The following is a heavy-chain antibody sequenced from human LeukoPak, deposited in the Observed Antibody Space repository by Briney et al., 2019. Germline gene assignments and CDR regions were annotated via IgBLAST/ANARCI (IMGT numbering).Heavy chain of an antibody. V-gene: IGHV3-9*01. CDR2: ISWNSGSI. D-gene: IGHD4-23*01. CDR1: GFTFYDYA. Sequence: SLRLSCAASGFTFYDYAMHWVRHAPGKGLEGVSGISWNSGSIGYADSVKGRFTISKDNAKNSLYLQMNSLRAEDTALYYCAKDRGATTVDYYFDYWGQGTLVTVSS. J-gene: IGHJ4*02. CDR3: AKDRGATTVDYYFDY.